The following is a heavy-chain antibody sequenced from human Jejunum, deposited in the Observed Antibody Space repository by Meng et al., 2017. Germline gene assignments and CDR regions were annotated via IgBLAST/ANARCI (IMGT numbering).Heavy chain of an antibody. Sequence: QGPLTQSGPELVRPPEPLSPSCPVSVGSVISGIYYWSWIRQPPGKGLEWIGYIYYGGTTNYNPSLKSRVTISADTSKNQFSLKLSSVTAADTAVYYCARGSRGYSYGWGQGTLVTVSS. V-gene: IGHV4-61*01. D-gene: IGHD5-18*01. CDR3: ARGSRGYSYG. CDR2: IYYGGTT. CDR1: VGSVISGIYY. J-gene: IGHJ4*02.